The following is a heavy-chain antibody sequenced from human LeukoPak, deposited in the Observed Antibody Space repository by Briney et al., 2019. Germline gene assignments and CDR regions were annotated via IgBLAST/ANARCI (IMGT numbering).Heavy chain of an antibody. CDR3: ARDFSSSWANYYYYGMDV. J-gene: IGHJ6*02. CDR1: GYTFTSYA. V-gene: IGHV7-4-1*02. Sequence: ASVKVSCKASGYTFTSYAMNWVRQAPGQGLEWMGWINTDTGNPTYAQGFTGRFVFSLDTSVSTAYLQISSLKAEDTAVYYCARDFSSSWANYYYYGMDVWGQGTTVTVSS. D-gene: IGHD6-13*01. CDR2: INTDTGNP.